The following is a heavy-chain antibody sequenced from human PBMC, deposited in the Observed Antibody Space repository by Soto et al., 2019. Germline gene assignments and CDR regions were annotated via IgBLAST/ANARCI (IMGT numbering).Heavy chain of an antibody. CDR3: AREGGDYFNYYFYYGMDV. CDR2: IYPDDSDT. V-gene: IGHV5-51*01. Sequence: PGESLKISCKGSGYSFTSYWIGCVRQMPGKCLEWMGIIYPDDSDTRYSPSFQGQVTISADKSISTAYLQWSSLKASDTAMYYCAREGGDYFNYYFYYGMDVWGQGTTVTVSS. CDR1: GYSFTSYW. J-gene: IGHJ6*02. D-gene: IGHD4-17*01.